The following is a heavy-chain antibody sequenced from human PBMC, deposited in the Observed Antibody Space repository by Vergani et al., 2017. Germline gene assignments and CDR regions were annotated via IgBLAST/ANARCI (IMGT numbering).Heavy chain of an antibody. V-gene: IGHV3-48*03. D-gene: IGHD3-22*01. J-gene: IGHJ4*02. CDR1: GFPFSSYE. CDR3: AREGGGLGGDSSGPPAY. CDR2: ISSSSSYT. Sequence: EVQLVESGGGLVQPGGSLRLSCAASGFPFSSYEMNWVRQAPGEGLEWVSYISSSSSYTNHAGSVKGRFTISRYNAKNSLYLKMNSLRAEDTAGYYCAREGGGLGGDSSGPPAYWGQGTLVTVSS.